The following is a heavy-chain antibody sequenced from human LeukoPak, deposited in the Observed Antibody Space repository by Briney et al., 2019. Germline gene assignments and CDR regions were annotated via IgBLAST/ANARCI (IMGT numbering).Heavy chain of an antibody. J-gene: IGHJ4*02. V-gene: IGHV3-23*01. CDR2: ISGSGGST. Sequence: QAGGSLRLSCAASGFTFTSYAMSWVRQAPGKGLEWVSAISGSGGSTYYADSVKGRFTISRDNSKNTLYLQMNSLRAEDTAVYYCAKDGGALLWFGELFDPLGGQGTLVTVSS. D-gene: IGHD3-10*01. CDR1: GFTFTSYA. CDR3: AKDGGALLWFGELFDPL.